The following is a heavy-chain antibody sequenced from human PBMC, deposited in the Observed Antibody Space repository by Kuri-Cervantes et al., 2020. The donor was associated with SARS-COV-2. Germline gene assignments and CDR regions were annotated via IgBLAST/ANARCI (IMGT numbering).Heavy chain of an antibody. Sequence: GGSLRLSCAASGFTFSGYWMTWVRQAPGKGLEWVANIKEDGSQRHYVDSVKGRFAISRDNANSSLYLQMNYLGAEDTAVYYCARVYGGPLDYWGQGTLVTVSS. D-gene: IGHD4-23*01. CDR3: ARVYGGPLDY. V-gene: IGHV3-7*03. J-gene: IGHJ4*02. CDR1: GFTFSGYW. CDR2: IKEDGSQR.